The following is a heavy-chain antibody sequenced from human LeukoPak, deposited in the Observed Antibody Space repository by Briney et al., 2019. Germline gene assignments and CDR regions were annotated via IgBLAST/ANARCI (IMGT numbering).Heavy chain of an antibody. V-gene: IGHV4-39*01. CDR1: GGSISSSNNY. Sequence: SETLSLTCTVSGGSISSSNNYWGWIRQPPGKGLEWIGSIYYGGSTYYNPSLKSRVTVSVDTSKNQFSLRLSSVTAADTAVYYCARKIAAAPTPYYYYYGMDVWGQGTTVTVSS. CDR2: IYYGGST. J-gene: IGHJ6*02. CDR3: ARKIAAAPTPYYYYYGMDV. D-gene: IGHD6-13*01.